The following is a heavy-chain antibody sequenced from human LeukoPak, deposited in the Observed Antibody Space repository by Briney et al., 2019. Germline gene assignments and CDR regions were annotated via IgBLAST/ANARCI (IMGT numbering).Heavy chain of an antibody. CDR2: ITGDGGSI. V-gene: IGHV3-64D*06. J-gene: IGHJ4*02. CDR1: RFTFYNLN. D-gene: IGHD3-10*01. CDR3: VRGLYGLGWDY. Sequence: PGGSLRLSCSASRFTFYNLNMHWVPQAPGKGLQFVSVITGDGGSIDYADSVRGRFTISRDNSKSTLYLRMTSLRVEDTALYYRVRGLYGLGWDYWGPGTLVTVYS.